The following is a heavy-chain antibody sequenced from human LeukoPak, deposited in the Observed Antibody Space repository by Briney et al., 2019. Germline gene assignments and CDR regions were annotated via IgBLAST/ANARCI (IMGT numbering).Heavy chain of an antibody. Sequence: GGSLRLSCGASGFTFGTYWMHWVRQAPGKGLVWVSGINSDGGTTTYADSVKGRFTISRDNAKNTLYLQMNNLRVEDTAVYYCASGVVVVAATSMRDYWGQGTLVTVSS. CDR1: GFTFGTYW. D-gene: IGHD2-15*01. V-gene: IGHV3-74*01. CDR3: ASGVVVVAATSMRDY. J-gene: IGHJ4*02. CDR2: INSDGGTT.